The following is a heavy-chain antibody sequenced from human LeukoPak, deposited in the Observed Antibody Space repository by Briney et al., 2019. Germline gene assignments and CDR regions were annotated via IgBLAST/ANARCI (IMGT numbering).Heavy chain of an antibody. Sequence: PSETLSLTCAVYGGSFSGYYWSWIRQPPGKGLEWIGEINHSGSTNYNPSLKSRVSISVDTSKNQFSLKLSSVTAADTAIYYCARRSHMTYGCFDYWGQGTLVTVPS. J-gene: IGHJ4*02. CDR2: INHSGST. D-gene: IGHD3-10*01. CDR3: ARRSHMTYGCFDY. V-gene: IGHV4-34*01. CDR1: GGSFSGYY.